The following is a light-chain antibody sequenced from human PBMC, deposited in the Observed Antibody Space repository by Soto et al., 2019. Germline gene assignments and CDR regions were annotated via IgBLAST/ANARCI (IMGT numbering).Light chain of an antibody. CDR2: EVR. CDR3: CSYTCTSNHYF. Sequence: SVRTPPGAASISPGQSITTTCPGTSSDLGGYDYVSWYQQRPGKAPKLMIYEVRYRPSGVSNRFSGSKSGNTASLTISGLQAEDEAVYCCCSYTCTSNHYFFGSVTKV. J-gene: IGLJ1*01. CDR1: SSDLGGYDY. V-gene: IGLV2-14*01.